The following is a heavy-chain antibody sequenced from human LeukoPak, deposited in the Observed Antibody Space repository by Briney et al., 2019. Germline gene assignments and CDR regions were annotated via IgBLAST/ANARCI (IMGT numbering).Heavy chain of an antibody. Sequence: SVKVSCKASGGTFSSYAISWVRQAPGQGLEWMGRIIPILGIANYAQKFQGRVTITADQPTSTAYMELSSLRSEDTPVYYCARLRFGEPFAPWGQGTLVTVSS. CDR2: IIPILGIA. CDR3: ARLRFGEPFAP. D-gene: IGHD3-10*01. V-gene: IGHV1-69*04. CDR1: GGTFSSYA. J-gene: IGHJ5*02.